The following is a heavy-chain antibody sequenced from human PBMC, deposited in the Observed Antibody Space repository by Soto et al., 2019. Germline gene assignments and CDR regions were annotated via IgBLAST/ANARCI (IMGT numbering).Heavy chain of an antibody. CDR3: AKLTYSDLWSGSHDS. V-gene: IGHV3-48*02. J-gene: IGHJ4*02. D-gene: IGHD3-3*01. Sequence: GGSLRLSCAASGFTFSSYSMNWVRQAPGKGLEWVSYISSSSSTIYYADSVKGRFTISRDNAKNSLYLQVNSLRDEDTAVYYCAKLTYSDLWSGSHDSWGQGTLVTVSS. CDR1: GFTFSSYS. CDR2: ISSSSSTI.